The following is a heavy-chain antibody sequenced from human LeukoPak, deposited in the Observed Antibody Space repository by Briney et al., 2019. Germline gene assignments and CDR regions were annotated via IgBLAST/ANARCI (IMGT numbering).Heavy chain of an antibody. J-gene: IGHJ5*02. CDR1: GYTFTCYY. V-gene: IGHV1-2*02. CDR2: INPNSGGT. D-gene: IGHD2-2*01. CDR3: ARDGCSSTSCYQNWFDP. Sequence: GASVKVSCKASGYTFTCYYMHWVRQAPGQGLEWMGWINPNSGGTNYAQKFQGRVTMTRDTSISTAYMELSRLRSDDTAVYYCARDGCSSTSCYQNWFDPWGQGTLVTVSS.